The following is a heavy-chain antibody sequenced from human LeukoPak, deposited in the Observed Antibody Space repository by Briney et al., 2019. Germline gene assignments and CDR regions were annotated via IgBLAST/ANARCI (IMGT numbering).Heavy chain of an antibody. CDR1: GGSFSDFF. D-gene: IGHD3-9*01. Sequence: SETLSLTCAVYGGSFSDFFWTWVRQPPGKGLEWIGEINHSGDTKYNPSLKSRVTTSVDPSNNQLSLNLISVTAADTAVYYCARGRVSPSYDVLTGSYRPTYYFDYWGQGTLVTVSS. V-gene: IGHV4-34*01. CDR2: INHSGDT. CDR3: ARGRVSPSYDVLTGSYRPTYYFDY. J-gene: IGHJ4*02.